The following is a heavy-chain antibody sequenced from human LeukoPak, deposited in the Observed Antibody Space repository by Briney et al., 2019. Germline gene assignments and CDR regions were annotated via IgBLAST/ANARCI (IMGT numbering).Heavy chain of an antibody. J-gene: IGHJ4*02. CDR1: GYTFTGYY. V-gene: IGHV1-2*04. Sequence: GASVKVSCKASGYTFTGYYMHWVRQASGQGLEWMGWINPNSGGTNYAQKFQGWVTMTRDTSISTAYMELSRLRSDDTAVYYCARGPSRGYSYGNFDYWGQGTLVTVSS. D-gene: IGHD5-18*01. CDR3: ARGPSRGYSYGNFDY. CDR2: INPNSGGT.